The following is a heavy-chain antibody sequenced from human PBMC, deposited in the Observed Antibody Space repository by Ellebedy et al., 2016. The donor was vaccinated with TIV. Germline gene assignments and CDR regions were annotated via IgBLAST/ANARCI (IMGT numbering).Heavy chain of an antibody. V-gene: IGHV3-66*01. CDR3: ASETFIDVDLTVWGVFHI. CDR1: GFAINSNY. Sequence: GGSLRLSCAASGFAINSNYMSWVRQAPGKGLEWVSTIYTNGSTCYAASVRGRFTISRDTSENTLYLQINGLRAEDTAVYFCASETFIDVDLTVWGVFHIWGQGTMVAVSS. CDR2: IYTNGST. J-gene: IGHJ3*02. D-gene: IGHD4-11*01.